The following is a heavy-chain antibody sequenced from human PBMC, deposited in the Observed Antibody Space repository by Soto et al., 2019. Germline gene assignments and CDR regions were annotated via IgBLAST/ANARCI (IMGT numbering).Heavy chain of an antibody. CDR1: GGSIISYY. Sequence: SETLSLTCTVSGGSIISYYWSWILQPPGKGLEWIGYIYYSGSTNYNPSLKSRVTISVDTSKNQFSLKLSSVTAADTAVYYCARVGLVGRAVAGGAFDIWGQGTMVTVSS. J-gene: IGHJ3*02. V-gene: IGHV4-59*01. CDR2: IYYSGST. D-gene: IGHD6-19*01. CDR3: ARVGLVGRAVAGGAFDI.